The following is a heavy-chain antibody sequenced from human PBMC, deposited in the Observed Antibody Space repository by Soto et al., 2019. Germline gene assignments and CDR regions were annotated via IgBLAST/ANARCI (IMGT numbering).Heavy chain of an antibody. CDR2: IIPIFGTA. CDR3: AGGIVVVVAATRSDIYYYYGMDV. Sequence: ASVKVSCKASGGTFSSYAISWVRQAPGQGLEWMGGIIPIFGTANYAQKFQGRVTITADESTSTAYMELSSLRSEDTAVYYCAGGIVVVVAATRSDIYYYYGMDVWGQGTTVTVSS. J-gene: IGHJ6*02. CDR1: GGTFSSYA. D-gene: IGHD2-15*01. V-gene: IGHV1-69*13.